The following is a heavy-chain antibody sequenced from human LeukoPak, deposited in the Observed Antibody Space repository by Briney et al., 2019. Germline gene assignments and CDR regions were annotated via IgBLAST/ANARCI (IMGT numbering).Heavy chain of an antibody. Sequence: TGGSLRLSCVASGFTFSNYAMSWVRQAPGKGLEWVSTFSGSGGDTYYADSVKGRFTISRDNSKNTLYLQMNSLRAEDTAIYYCAKGREIMITFGGVTDYWGQGTPVTVSS. V-gene: IGHV3-23*01. D-gene: IGHD3-16*01. CDR2: FSGSGGDT. CDR3: AKGREIMITFGGVTDY. J-gene: IGHJ4*02. CDR1: GFTFSNYA.